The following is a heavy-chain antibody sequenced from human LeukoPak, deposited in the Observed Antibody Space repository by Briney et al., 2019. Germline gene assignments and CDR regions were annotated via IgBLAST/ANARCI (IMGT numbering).Heavy chain of an antibody. CDR3: ARSIAAPGSFDI. D-gene: IGHD6-6*01. V-gene: IGHV1-18*01. CDR2: ISAYNGNT. CDR1: GYTFTSYG. J-gene: IGHJ3*02. Sequence: ASVTVSCKASGYTFTSYGISWVRQAPGQGLEWMGWISAYNGNTNYAQKLQGRVTMTTDTSTSTAYMELRSLRSDDTAVYYCARSIAAPGSFDIWGQGTMVTVSS.